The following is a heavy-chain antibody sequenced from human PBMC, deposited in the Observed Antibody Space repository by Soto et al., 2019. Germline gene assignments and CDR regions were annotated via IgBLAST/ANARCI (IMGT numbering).Heavy chain of an antibody. CDR3: ARDKVEVGYCSGGSCYRLDY. D-gene: IGHD2-15*01. V-gene: IGHV6-1*01. J-gene: IGHJ4*02. CDR2: TYYRSKWYN. Sequence: SQTLSLTCAISGDSVSSNSAAWNWIRQSPSRGLEWLGRTYYRSKWYNDYAVSVKSRITINPDTSKNQFSLQLNSVTPEDTAVYYCARDKVEVGYCSGGSCYRLDYWGQGTLVTVSS. CDR1: GDSVSSNSAA.